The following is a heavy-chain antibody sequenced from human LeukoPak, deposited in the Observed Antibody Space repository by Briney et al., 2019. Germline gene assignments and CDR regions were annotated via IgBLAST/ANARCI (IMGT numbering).Heavy chain of an antibody. CDR2: ISSEGKTT. CDR3: VKDRWVDH. Sequence: GGSLRLSCSASGFIFSPYAMHWVRQAPGKGLEYVSSISSEGKTTYYADSVQGRFTISRDNSKNTLYLQMSSLRPEDTAVYYCVKDRWVDHWGQGTLVTVSS. D-gene: IGHD6-13*01. J-gene: IGHJ4*02. V-gene: IGHV3-64D*06. CDR1: GFIFSPYA.